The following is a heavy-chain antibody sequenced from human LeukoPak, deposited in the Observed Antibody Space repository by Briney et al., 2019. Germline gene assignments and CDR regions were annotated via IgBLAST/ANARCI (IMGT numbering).Heavy chain of an antibody. D-gene: IGHD1-14*01. CDR3: AREPGLPEGGAFDI. V-gene: IGHV4-59*01. CDR2: IYYSGST. CDR1: GGSISSYY. J-gene: IGHJ3*02. Sequence: SETLSLTCTVSGGSISSYYWSWIRQPPGKGLEWIGYIYYSGSTNYNPSLKSRVTISVDTSKNQFSLKLSSVTAADTAVYYCAREPGLPEGGAFDIWGQGTMVTVSS.